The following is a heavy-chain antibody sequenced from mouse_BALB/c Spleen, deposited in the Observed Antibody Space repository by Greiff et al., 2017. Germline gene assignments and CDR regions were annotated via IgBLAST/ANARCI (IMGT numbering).Heavy chain of an antibody. CDR2: ILPGSGST. CDR3: ARKEGNYYWYFDV. Sequence: VMLVESGAELMKPGASVKISCKATGYTFSSYWIEWVKQRPGHGLEWIGEILPGSGSTNYNEKFKGKATFTADTSSNTAYMQLSSLTSEDSAVYYCARKEGNYYWYFDVWGAGTTVTVSS. D-gene: IGHD2-1*01. J-gene: IGHJ1*01. CDR1: GYTFSSYW. V-gene: IGHV1-9*01.